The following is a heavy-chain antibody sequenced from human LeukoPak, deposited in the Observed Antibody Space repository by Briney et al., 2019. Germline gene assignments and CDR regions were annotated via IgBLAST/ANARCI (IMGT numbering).Heavy chain of an antibody. D-gene: IGHD5-24*01. CDR2: ISTDGGTT. V-gene: IGHV3-74*01. CDR1: GFTFSSFW. CDR3: AREIQRTVEMTTNRAFDI. J-gene: IGHJ3*02. Sequence: GGSLRLSCAASGFTFSSFWMHWVRQAPGKGLVWVSRISTDGGTTTYADSVRGRFTISRDNANNTLYPQMNSLRAEDTAVYYCAREIQRTVEMTTNRAFDIWGQGTMVTVSS.